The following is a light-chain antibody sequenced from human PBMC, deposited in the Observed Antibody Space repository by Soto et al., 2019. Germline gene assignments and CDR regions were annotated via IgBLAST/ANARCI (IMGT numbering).Light chain of an antibody. V-gene: IGLV2-14*01. CDR2: EVS. CDR3: SSYTSISTLYV. Sequence: QSVLTQPASVSGSPGQSITISCIGTSSDVGGYNYVSWYQQHPGKAPKLMIYEVSNRPSGVSNRFSGSKSGNTASLTISGLQAEDEADYYCSSYTSISTLYVFGTGTKVTVL. CDR1: SSDVGGYNY. J-gene: IGLJ1*01.